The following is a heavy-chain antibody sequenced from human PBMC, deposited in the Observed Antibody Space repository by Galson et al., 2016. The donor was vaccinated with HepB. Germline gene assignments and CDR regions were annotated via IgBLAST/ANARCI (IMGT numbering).Heavy chain of an antibody. V-gene: IGHV3-74*01. CDR2: INSDGSTT. CDR3: ASERCCGGGNCYQRYFDY. CDR1: GFTFSSDW. J-gene: IGHJ4*02. Sequence: SLRLSCAASGFTFSSDWMHWVRQAPGKGLVWVSRINSDGSTTNYPDSVKGRLTISRDNAKNTLYLQMNSLRAEDTAVYYCASERCCGGGNCYQRYFDYWGQGTLVTVSS. D-gene: IGHD2-15*01.